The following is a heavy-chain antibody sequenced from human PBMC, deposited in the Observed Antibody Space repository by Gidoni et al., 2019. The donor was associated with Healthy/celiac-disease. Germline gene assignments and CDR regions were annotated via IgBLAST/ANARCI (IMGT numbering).Heavy chain of an antibody. J-gene: IGHJ4*02. CDR1: GGTFSSYA. D-gene: IGHD2-21*01. Sequence: QVQLVQSGAEVKKPGSSVKVSCKASGGTFSSYAISWVRQAPGQGLEWMGGIIPIFGTANYAQKFQGRVTITADESTSTAYMELSSLRSEDTAVYYCARVAAPTYCGGDCYEAATFSLWGPFDYWGQGTLVTVSS. V-gene: IGHV1-69*01. CDR3: ARVAAPTYCGGDCYEAATFSLWGPFDY. CDR2: IIPIFGTA.